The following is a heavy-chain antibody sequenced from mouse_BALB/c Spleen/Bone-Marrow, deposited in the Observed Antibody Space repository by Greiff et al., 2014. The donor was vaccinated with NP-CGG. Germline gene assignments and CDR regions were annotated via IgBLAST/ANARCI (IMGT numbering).Heavy chain of an antibody. CDR1: GYTFTIYW. Sequence: QVQLQQSGAELAKPGASVKMSCKASGYTFTIYWVHWVKKRPGQGLEWIGYINPSTGYTEYNQKFKDKATLTADKSSSTAYMQLSSLTSEDSAVYYCARYGGRSYDGFAYWGQGTLVTVSA. CDR3: ARYGGRSYDGFAY. J-gene: IGHJ3*01. D-gene: IGHD2-12*01. CDR2: INPSTGYT. V-gene: IGHV1-7*01.